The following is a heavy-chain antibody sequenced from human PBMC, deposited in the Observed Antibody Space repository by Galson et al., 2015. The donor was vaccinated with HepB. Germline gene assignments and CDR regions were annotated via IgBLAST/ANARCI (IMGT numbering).Heavy chain of an antibody. Sequence: SLRLSCAASGFTFSSYGMHWVRQAPGKGLEWVAVIWYDGSNKYYADSVKGRFTISRDNSKNTLYLQMNSLRAEDTAVYYCAREVGTPGPTDYWGQGTLVTVSS. J-gene: IGHJ4*02. V-gene: IGHV3-33*01. D-gene: IGHD2-21*02. CDR2: IWYDGSNK. CDR1: GFTFSSYG. CDR3: AREVGTPGPTDY.